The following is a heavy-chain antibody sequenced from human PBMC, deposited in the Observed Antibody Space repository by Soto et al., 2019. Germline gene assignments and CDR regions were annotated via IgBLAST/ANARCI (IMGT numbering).Heavy chain of an antibody. V-gene: IGHV5-10-1*01. CDR2: IDPSDSYT. Sequence: PGESLKISCKGSGYSFTSYWISWVRQMPGKGLEWMGRIDPSDSYTNYSPSFQGHVTISADKSISTAYLQWSSLKASDTAMYYCASSRTGPHFYYYGMDVWGQGTTVTVSS. J-gene: IGHJ6*02. CDR1: GYSFTSYW. D-gene: IGHD1-1*01. CDR3: ASSRTGPHFYYYGMDV.